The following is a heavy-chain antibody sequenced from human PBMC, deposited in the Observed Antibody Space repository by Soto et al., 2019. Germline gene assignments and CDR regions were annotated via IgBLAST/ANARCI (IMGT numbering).Heavy chain of an antibody. D-gene: IGHD1-26*01. Sequence: GGSLRLSCAASGFTFSSYGMHWVRQAPGKGLEWVAIISYDGSNTYYADSVKGRFTISRDNSKNTLYLQMNSLRAEDTSVYYSAIDGCRSGSYYISSSYYFDYWGQGTLVTVSS. CDR2: ISYDGSNT. CDR3: AIDGCRSGSYYISSSYYFDY. V-gene: IGHV3-30*03. J-gene: IGHJ4*02. CDR1: GFTFSSYG.